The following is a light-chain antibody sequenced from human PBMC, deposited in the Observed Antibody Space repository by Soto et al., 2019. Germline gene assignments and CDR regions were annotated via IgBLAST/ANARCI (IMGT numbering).Light chain of an antibody. J-gene: IGLJ7*01. CDR1: SSDVSDYNF. V-gene: IGLV1-51*01. Sequence: QSALTQPRSVSGSPGQSVTISCTGASSDVSDYNFVSWYQQYAGKAPKVIIYDNNKRPSGIPDRFSGSKSGTSATLGISGLQSGDEADYYCGTWDSSLSAAVFGGGTQLTVL. CDR2: DNN. CDR3: GTWDSSLSAAV.